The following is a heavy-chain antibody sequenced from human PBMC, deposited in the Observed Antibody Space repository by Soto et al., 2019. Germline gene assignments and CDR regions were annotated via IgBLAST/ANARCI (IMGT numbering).Heavy chain of an antibody. J-gene: IGHJ4*02. CDR1: GFTFSSYG. V-gene: IGHV3-33*01. Sequence: QVQLVESGGGVVQPGRSLRLSCAASGFTFSSYGMHWVRQAPGKGLEWVAVIWYDGSNKYYADSVKGRFTISRDNSKNTLYLQMNSLRAEDTAVYYCAREPFEHYYDSSASGFDYWGQGTLVTVSS. D-gene: IGHD3-22*01. CDR2: IWYDGSNK. CDR3: AREPFEHYYDSSASGFDY.